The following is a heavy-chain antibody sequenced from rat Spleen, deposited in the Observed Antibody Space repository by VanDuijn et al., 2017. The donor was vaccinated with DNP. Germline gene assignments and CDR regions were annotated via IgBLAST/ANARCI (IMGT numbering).Heavy chain of an antibody. D-gene: IGHD3-5*01. CDR2: ILYDGSRT. CDR1: GFTFSDYY. CDR3: ARETQYRFDY. Sequence: EVQLVESGGGLVQPGRSLKLSCAASGFTFSDYYIAWVRQAPKKGLEWVATILYDGSRTYYRDSVKGRFTISRDNAKSSLYLQMNSLKSEDTATYYCARETQYRFDYWGQGVMVTVSS. V-gene: IGHV5-7*01. J-gene: IGHJ2*01.